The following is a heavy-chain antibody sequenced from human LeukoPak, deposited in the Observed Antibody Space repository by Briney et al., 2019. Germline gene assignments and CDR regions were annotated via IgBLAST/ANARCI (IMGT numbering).Heavy chain of an antibody. D-gene: IGHD3-3*01. CDR2: IYYSGST. Sequence: PSQTLSLTCTVSGGSISSGGYYWSWIRQPPGKGLEWIGSIYYSGSTYYNPSLKSRVTISVDTSKNQFSLKLSSVTAADTAVYYCARGLSGYRRYYYYYYMDVWGKGTTVTVSS. V-gene: IGHV4-39*07. CDR1: GGSISSGGYY. CDR3: ARGLSGYRRYYYYYYMDV. J-gene: IGHJ6*03.